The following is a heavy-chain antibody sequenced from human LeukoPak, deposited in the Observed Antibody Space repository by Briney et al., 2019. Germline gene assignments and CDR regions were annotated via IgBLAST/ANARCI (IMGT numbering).Heavy chain of an antibody. CDR3: ARDPTAAGKGAWFDP. CDR2: IYYSGST. J-gene: IGHJ5*02. CDR1: GGSISSSGYS. D-gene: IGHD6-13*01. V-gene: IGHV4-39*02. Sequence: SETLSLTCTVSGGSISSSGYSWGWIRQPPGKGLEWIGSIYYSGSTYYNPSLKSRVTISVDTSKNQFSLKLSSVAAADTAVYYCARDPTAAGKGAWFDPWGQGTLVTVSS.